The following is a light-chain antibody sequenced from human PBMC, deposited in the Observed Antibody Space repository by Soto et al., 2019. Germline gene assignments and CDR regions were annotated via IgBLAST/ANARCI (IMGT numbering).Light chain of an antibody. CDR3: SSYTSSSIYV. CDR2: DVS. J-gene: IGLJ1*01. V-gene: IGLV2-14*01. Sequence: QSALTQPASVSGSPGQSITISCTGTSSDVGGYNYVSWYQQHPGKAPKLMIYDVSNRPSGVSKRFSGSKSGNTASLTISGLQAEDEADYYCSSYTSSSIYVFGTWTKLTVL. CDR1: SSDVGGYNY.